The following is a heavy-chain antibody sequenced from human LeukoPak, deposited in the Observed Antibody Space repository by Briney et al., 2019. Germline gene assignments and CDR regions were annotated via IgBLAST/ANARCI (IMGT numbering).Heavy chain of an antibody. CDR3: ARVATYYDFWSGYYREYYFDY. D-gene: IGHD3-3*01. Sequence: GGSLRLSCAASGFTFSSYSMNWVRQAPGKGLEWVSSISSSSSYIYYADSVKGRFTISRDNAKNSLYLQMNSLRAEDTAVYYCARVATYYDFWSGYYREYYFDYWGPGTLVTVSS. J-gene: IGHJ4*02. CDR1: GFTFSSYS. V-gene: IGHV3-21*01. CDR2: ISSSSSYI.